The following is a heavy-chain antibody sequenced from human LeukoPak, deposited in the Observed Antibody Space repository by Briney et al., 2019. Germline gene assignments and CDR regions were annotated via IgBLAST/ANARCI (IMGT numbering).Heavy chain of an antibody. CDR3: VKGGWSTWFDP. CDR2: ISNSGTST. D-gene: IGHD3-3*01. Sequence: GGSLRLSCAASGFTFSSYAMNWVRQAPGRGLEWISGISNSGTSTYYADSVKGRFTISRDNSKNTLDLQMNSLRAEDTAIYYCVKGGWSTWFDPWCRGTLVTVSS. V-gene: IGHV3-23*01. CDR1: GFTFSSYA. J-gene: IGHJ5*02.